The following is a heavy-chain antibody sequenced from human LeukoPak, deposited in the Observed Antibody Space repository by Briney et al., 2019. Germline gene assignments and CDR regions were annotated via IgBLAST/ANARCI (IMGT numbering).Heavy chain of an antibody. V-gene: IGHV4-59*01. J-gene: IGHJ4*02. Sequence: GSLRLSCAASGFTFSNAWMSWIRQPPGKGLEWIGYIYYSGSTNYNPSLKSRVTISVDTSKNQFSLKLSPVTAADTAVYYCARRVAVNPRYYFDYWGQGTLVTVSS. CDR2: IYYSGST. CDR3: ARRVAVNPRYYFDY. CDR1: GFTFSNAW. D-gene: IGHD3-22*01.